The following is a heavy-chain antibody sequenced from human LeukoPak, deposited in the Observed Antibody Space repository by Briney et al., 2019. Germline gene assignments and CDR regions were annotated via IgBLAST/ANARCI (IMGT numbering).Heavy chain of an antibody. CDR2: ISGSGGST. Sequence: GGSLRLSCAASGFIFSSYAMSWVRQAPGKGLEWVSAISGSGGSTYYADSVKGRFTISRDNSKNTLYLQMNSLRAEDTAVYYCAKVLHRLSVAGTGYWGQGTLVTVSS. D-gene: IGHD6-19*01. CDR1: GFIFSSYA. J-gene: IGHJ4*02. CDR3: AKVLHRLSVAGTGY. V-gene: IGHV3-23*01.